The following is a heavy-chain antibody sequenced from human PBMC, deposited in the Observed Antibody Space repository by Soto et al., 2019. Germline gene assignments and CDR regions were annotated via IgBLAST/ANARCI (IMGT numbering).Heavy chain of an antibody. CDR1: GFTFSTYS. V-gene: IGHV3-48*01. J-gene: IGHJ6*02. Sequence: PGGSLRLSCAASGFTFSTYSMNWVRQAPGKGLEWVSYISSSSSTIFYTDSVKGRFTVSRDNAKNSLYLQMNSLRAEDTAVYYCARYYGSGSYYYYYGMDVWGQGTTVTVSS. CDR3: ARYYGSGSYYYYYGMDV. D-gene: IGHD3-10*01. CDR2: ISSSSSTI.